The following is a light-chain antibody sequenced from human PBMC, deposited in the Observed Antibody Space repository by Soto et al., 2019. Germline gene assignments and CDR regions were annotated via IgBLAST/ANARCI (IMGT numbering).Light chain of an antibody. J-gene: IGKJ1*01. CDR1: QSVSNNY. CDR3: QHYGSSGT. CDR2: GAS. V-gene: IGKV3-20*01. Sequence: ETVLTQSPGTLSLSPGERATLSCRASQSVSNNYLAWYQQKPGQAPRLLIYGASNRATGIPDRFSGSGSGTDFTLTISRLEPEDFAVYYCQHYGSSGTLGQGTKVDIK.